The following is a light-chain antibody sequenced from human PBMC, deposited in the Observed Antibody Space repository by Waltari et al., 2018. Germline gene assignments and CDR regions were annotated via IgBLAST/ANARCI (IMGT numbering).Light chain of an antibody. V-gene: IGKV1-39*01. CDR3: QQSYSTLR. Sequence: DIQMTQSPTSVSASVGDRVTISCRASRNINNYLNWYQQKPGKATNLLIYDASSLQSGVPSRFSGSGSGTEFTLIISGLQPEDFATYYCQQSYSTLRFGQGTKVEI. J-gene: IGKJ2*03. CDR2: DAS. CDR1: RNINNY.